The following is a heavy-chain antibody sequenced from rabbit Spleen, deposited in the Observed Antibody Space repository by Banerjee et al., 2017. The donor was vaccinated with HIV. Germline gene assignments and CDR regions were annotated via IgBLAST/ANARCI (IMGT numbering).Heavy chain of an antibody. J-gene: IGHJ6*01. CDR3: ARDTGSSFSSYGMDL. Sequence: EESGGDLVQPEGSLTLTCTASGFSFSSSYWICWVRQAPGKGLELIACVYTITITTYYASWAKGRFTISKTSSTTVTLQMTSLTAADTATYFCARDTGSSFSSYGMDLWGPGTLVTVS. CDR2: VYTITITT. D-gene: IGHD8-1*01. CDR1: GFSFSSSYW. V-gene: IGHV1S45*01.